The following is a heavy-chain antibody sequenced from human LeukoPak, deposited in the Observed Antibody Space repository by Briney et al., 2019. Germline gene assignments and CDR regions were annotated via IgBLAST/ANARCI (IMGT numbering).Heavy chain of an antibody. Sequence: SETLSLTCAVSGGSISSSNWWSWVRQPPGKGLEWIGEIYHSGSTNYNPSLKSRVTISVDTSKNQFSLKLSSVTAADTAVYYCARKRLRRNAFDIWGQGTMVTVSS. V-gene: IGHV4-4*02. CDR1: GGSISSSNW. CDR2: IYHSGST. CDR3: ARKRLRRNAFDI. D-gene: IGHD6-25*01. J-gene: IGHJ3*02.